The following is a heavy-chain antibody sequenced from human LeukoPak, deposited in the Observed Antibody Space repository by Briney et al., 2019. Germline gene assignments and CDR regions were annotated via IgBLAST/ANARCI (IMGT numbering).Heavy chain of an antibody. CDR1: GFTFSSYW. Sequence: GGSLRLSCAASGFTFSSYWMSWVRQAPGKGLEWVANIKQDGSERYCVDSVKGRFTISRDNAKNSLYLQMNSLRVEDTALYHCARGRHSDYSRGDWFDPWGQGTLVTVSS. J-gene: IGHJ5*02. D-gene: IGHD4-11*01. CDR3: ARGRHSDYSRGDWFDP. CDR2: IKQDGSER. V-gene: IGHV3-7*03.